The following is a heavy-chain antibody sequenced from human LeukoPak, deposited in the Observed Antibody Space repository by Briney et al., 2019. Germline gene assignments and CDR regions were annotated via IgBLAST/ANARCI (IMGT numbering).Heavy chain of an antibody. D-gene: IGHD6-13*01. CDR1: SDSISSSSYY. Sequence: SETLSLTCTVSSDSISSSSYYWGWIRQPPGKGLDWIGTIYYSGSTYYNPSLKSRVTISVDTSKNQFSLKLSSVTAADTAVYYCARSSWDGNWFDPWGQGTLVTVSS. CDR2: IYYSGST. J-gene: IGHJ5*02. V-gene: IGHV4-39*07. CDR3: ARSSWDGNWFDP.